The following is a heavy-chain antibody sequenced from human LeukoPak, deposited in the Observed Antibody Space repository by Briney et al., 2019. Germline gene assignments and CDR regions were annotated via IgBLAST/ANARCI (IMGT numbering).Heavy chain of an antibody. CDR3: ANALTVTTEY. CDR2: IYYSVST. CDR1: GASISSSSYY. Sequence: PSETLSLTCTVSGASISSSSYYWGWIRQPPGKGLEWIGSIYYSVSTYYNLSLKSRVTISVDTSKNQFSLKLSSVTAADTAVYYCANALTVTTEYWGQGTLVTVSS. J-gene: IGHJ4*02. V-gene: IGHV4-39*01. D-gene: IGHD4-17*01.